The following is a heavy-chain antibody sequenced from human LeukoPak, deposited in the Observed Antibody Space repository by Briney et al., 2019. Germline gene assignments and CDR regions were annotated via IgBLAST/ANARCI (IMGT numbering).Heavy chain of an antibody. CDR2: INPNSGGT. CDR3: ARWDPTYDIAASGTSNYY. D-gene: IGHD6-13*01. CDR1: GYTFTDYY. J-gene: IGHJ4*02. V-gene: IGHV1-2*02. Sequence: ASVKVSCTASGYTFTDYYMHWVRQAPGQGLEWMGWINPNSGGTNYAQKFQGRVTMTRDTSISPAYMELSRLRSDDTAVYYCARWDPTYDIAASGTSNYYWGQGTLVTVSS.